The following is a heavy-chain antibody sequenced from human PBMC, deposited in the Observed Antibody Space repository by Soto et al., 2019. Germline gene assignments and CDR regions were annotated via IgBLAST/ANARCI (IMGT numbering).Heavy chain of an antibody. CDR3: AREQLEDAFDI. V-gene: IGHV3-48*01. Sequence: EVQLVESGGGLVQPGGSLRLSCAASGFTFSSYSMNWVRQAPGKGLEWVSYISSSSSTIYYADSVKGRFTISRDNAKNSLYLQMNSLRAEDTAVYYCAREQLEDAFDIWGQGTMVTVSS. CDR1: GFTFSSYS. J-gene: IGHJ3*02. D-gene: IGHD6-6*01. CDR2: ISSSSSTI.